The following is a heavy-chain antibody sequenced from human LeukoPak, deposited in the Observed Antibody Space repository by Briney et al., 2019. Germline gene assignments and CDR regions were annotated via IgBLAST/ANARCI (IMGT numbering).Heavy chain of an antibody. CDR3: TTELTDTAMSIY. V-gene: IGHV3-15*01. CDR1: GFTFSNAW. J-gene: IGHJ4*02. Sequence: PGGSLRLSCAASGFTFSNAWMSWVRQAPGKGLEWVGRIKSKTDGGTTDYAAPVKGRFTISRDDSKNTVYLQMNSLKTEDTAVYYCTTELTDTAMSIYWGQGTLVTVSS. D-gene: IGHD5-18*01. CDR2: IKSKTDGGTT.